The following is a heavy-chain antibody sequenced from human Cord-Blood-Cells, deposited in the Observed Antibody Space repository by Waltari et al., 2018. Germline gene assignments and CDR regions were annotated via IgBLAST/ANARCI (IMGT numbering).Heavy chain of an antibody. D-gene: IGHD2-15*01. CDR2: ISGSGGST. CDR3: AKGLGRYCSGGSCYSDY. Sequence: EVQLLESGGGLVQPGGYLRLSCAACGFTFSSYDMSWVRQAPGKGLEWVSAISGSGGSTYYADSVKGRFTISRDNSKNTLYLQMNSLRAEDTAVYYCAKGLGRYCSGGSCYSDYWGQGTLVTVSS. CDR1: GFTFSSYD. V-gene: IGHV3-23*01. J-gene: IGHJ4*02.